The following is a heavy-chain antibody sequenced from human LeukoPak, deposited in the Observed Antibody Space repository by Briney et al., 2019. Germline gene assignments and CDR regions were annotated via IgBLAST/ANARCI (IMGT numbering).Heavy chain of an antibody. D-gene: IGHD4/OR15-4a*01. Sequence: KPSETLSLTCTVSGGSISSYYWSWIRQPPGKGLEWIGYVYYSGSTNSDPSLKSRVTMSVDTSKNQFSLRLSSLTAAHTAVYYCAIDGPGCPPSFFDYWGQGTLVTVSS. V-gene: IGHV4-59*01. CDR1: GGSISSYY. CDR2: VYYSGST. J-gene: IGHJ4*02. CDR3: AIDGPGCPPSFFDY.